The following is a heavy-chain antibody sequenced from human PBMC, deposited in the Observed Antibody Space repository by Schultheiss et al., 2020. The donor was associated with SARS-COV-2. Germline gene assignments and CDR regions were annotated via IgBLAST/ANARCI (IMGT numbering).Heavy chain of an antibody. Sequence: GESLKISCAASGFTFSDYYMSWIRQAPGKGLEWVGRIKSKTDGGTTDYAAPVKGRFTISRDDSKNTLYLQMNSLRDEDTAVYYCAHYGDLDYWGQGTLVTVSS. CDR1: GFTFSDYY. CDR2: IKSKTDGGTT. D-gene: IGHD4-17*01. J-gene: IGHJ4*02. CDR3: AHYGDLDY. V-gene: IGHV3-15*01.